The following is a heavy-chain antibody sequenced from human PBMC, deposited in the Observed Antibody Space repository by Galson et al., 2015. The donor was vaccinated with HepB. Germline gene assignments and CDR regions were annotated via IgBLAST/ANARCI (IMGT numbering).Heavy chain of an antibody. CDR2: IYYSGST. J-gene: IGHJ6*03. CDR3: ARDRGEYYDSSEKNYYMDV. CDR1: DGSISSSGGYY. Sequence: TLSLTCSVSDGSISSSGGYYWSWIRQHPGKGLEWIGYIYYSGSTHYNPSLKSRATISIDTSKKQFSLRLSSVTAADTAVYYCARDRGEYYDSSEKNYYMDVWGKGTTVTVSS. V-gene: IGHV4-31*03. D-gene: IGHD3-22*01.